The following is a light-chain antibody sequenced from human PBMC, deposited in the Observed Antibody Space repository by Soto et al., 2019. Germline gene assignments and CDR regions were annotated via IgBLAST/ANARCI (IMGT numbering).Light chain of an antibody. Sequence: QSALTQPASVSGSPGQLITISCTGTSSDVGGYNFVSWYQHDPGKAPKLIIYDVSNRPSGVSNRFSGSKSGNTASLTISGLQAEDEADYYCTSYTTSITYVFGTGTKLTVL. V-gene: IGLV2-14*03. CDR1: SSDVGGYNF. CDR2: DVS. J-gene: IGLJ1*01. CDR3: TSYTTSITYV.